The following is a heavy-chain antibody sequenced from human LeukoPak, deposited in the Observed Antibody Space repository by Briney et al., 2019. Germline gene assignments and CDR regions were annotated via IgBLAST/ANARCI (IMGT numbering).Heavy chain of an antibody. CDR3: ARAYNRFYGMDV. CDR2: INPSGGST. CDR1: GYTFTSYY. J-gene: IGHJ6*02. D-gene: IGHD1-14*01. V-gene: IGHV1-46*01. Sequence: ASVKVSCKASGYTFTSYYMHWVRQAPGQGLEWMGIINPSGGSTSYAQKFQGRVTLTRNTSISTAHMELSSLRSEDTAVYYCARAYNRFYGMDVRGQGTTVTVSS.